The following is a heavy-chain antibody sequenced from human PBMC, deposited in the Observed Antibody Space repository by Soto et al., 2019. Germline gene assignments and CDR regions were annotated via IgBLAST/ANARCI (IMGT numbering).Heavy chain of an antibody. CDR2: INYRRST. CDR3: GKNKVDVATFDRSDAMDV. J-gene: IGHJ6*02. V-gene: IGHV4-34*01. Sequence: PSETLSLTCAVYGGSFSGYYWSWIRQRPGKGLEWMGEINYRRSTYYNPSLKSRVTISVDTTKNQFSLHLSSVAAADTAVYYCGKNKVDVATFDRSDAMDVWGQGTTVTVSS. D-gene: IGHD5-12*01. CDR1: GGSFSGYY.